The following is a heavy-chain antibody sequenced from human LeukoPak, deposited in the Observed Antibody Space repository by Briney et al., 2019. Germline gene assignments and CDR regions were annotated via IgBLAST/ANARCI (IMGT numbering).Heavy chain of an antibody. J-gene: IGHJ4*02. CDR3: ATTRAHQFDF. CDR1: GGSINNADYY. CDR2: IFYSGNT. V-gene: IGHV4-31*03. D-gene: IGHD4-11*01. Sequence: SETLSLTCTVSGGSINNADYYWPWIRKHPGKGLEWIGFIFYSGNTYYNPSLKSRVTISIDTSKNQFSLKMNSVTAADTAVYYCATTRAHQFDFWGQGTLVTVSS.